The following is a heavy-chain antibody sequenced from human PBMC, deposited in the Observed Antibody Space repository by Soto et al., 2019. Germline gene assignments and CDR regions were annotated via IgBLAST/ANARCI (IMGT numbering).Heavy chain of an antibody. CDR3: VTWLYAHFDY. J-gene: IGHJ4*02. Sequence: LRLSCAASGFTFAHYAMMWARQAPGRLLEWVSTIDGPTTNTHYIDSVKGRFFISRDNAINTVYLQMNGLRAEDTAVYYCVTWLYAHFDYWGRGTLVTVSS. V-gene: IGHV3-23*05. D-gene: IGHD2-8*01. CDR1: GFTFAHYA. CDR2: IDGPTTNT.